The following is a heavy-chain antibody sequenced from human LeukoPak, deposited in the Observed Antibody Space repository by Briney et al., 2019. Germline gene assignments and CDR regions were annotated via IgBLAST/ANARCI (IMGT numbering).Heavy chain of an antibody. CDR2: INAGDGNT. V-gene: IGHV1-3*01. Sequence: ASVKVSCKASGYTFTSYAMHWVRQAPGQRLEWMGWINAGDGNTKYSQKFQGRVTITADESTSTAYMELSSLRSEDTAVYYCARGDYYDSSGYLDYWGQGTLVTVSS. CDR3: ARGDYYDSSGYLDY. J-gene: IGHJ4*02. D-gene: IGHD3-22*01. CDR1: GYTFTSYA.